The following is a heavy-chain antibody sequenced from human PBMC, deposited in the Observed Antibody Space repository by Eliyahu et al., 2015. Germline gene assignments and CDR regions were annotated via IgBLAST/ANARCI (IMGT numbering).Heavy chain of an antibody. D-gene: IGHD6-6*01. CDR2: IYYSGST. CDR3: ARERQLLDAFDI. CDR1: GGSISSGSSY. J-gene: IGHJ3*02. Sequence: QVQLQESGPGLVKPSQTLSLTCTVSGGSISSGSSYWTWIRHHPGKGLEWIGDIYYSGSTYYNPSLKSRVIISVDTSKNQFSLKLNSVTAADTAVYYCARERQLLDAFDIWGQGTMVTVSS. V-gene: IGHV4-31*03.